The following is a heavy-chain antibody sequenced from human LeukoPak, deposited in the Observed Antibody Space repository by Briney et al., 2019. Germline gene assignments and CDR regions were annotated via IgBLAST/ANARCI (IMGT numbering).Heavy chain of an antibody. V-gene: IGHV3-30*19. CDR3: ARRSEDYWYFDL. J-gene: IGHJ2*01. CDR2: TSSDGSHK. CDR1: GFTFTAYA. Sequence: GRSLRLSCAASGFTFTAYAMNWVRQAPGKGLEWVAVTSSDGSHKYYADSVRGRFTISRDNSKNTLYLQMNSLRPEDTAVYYCARRSEDYWYFDLWGRGTLATVSS.